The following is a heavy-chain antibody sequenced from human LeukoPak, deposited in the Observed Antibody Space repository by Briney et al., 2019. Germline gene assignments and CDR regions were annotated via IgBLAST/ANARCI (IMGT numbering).Heavy chain of an antibody. J-gene: IGHJ3*02. V-gene: IGHV3-11*04. CDR3: ARDAEYSSPEIAFDI. D-gene: IGHD6-6*01. CDR2: ISSSGSTI. Sequence: PGGSLRLSCAASGFTFSDYYMSWIRQAPGKGLEWVSYISSSGSTIYYADSVKGRFTISRDNAKNSLYLQMNSLRAEDTAVYYCARDAEYSSPEIAFDIWGQGTMVTVSS. CDR1: GFTFSDYY.